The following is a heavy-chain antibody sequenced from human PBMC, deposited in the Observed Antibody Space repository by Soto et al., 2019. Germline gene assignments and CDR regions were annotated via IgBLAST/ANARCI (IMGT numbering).Heavy chain of an antibody. J-gene: IGHJ6*02. V-gene: IGHV1-69*06. CDR2: IIPIFGTA. CDR3: ASAIVGATEDYYYYGMDV. Sequence: WXSVKVSCKASGGTFSSYAISWVRQAPGQGLEWMGGIIPIFGTANYAQKFQGRVTITADKSTSTAYMELSSLRSEDTAVYYCASAIVGATEDYYYYGMDVWGQGTTVTVSS. CDR1: GGTFSSYA. D-gene: IGHD1-26*01.